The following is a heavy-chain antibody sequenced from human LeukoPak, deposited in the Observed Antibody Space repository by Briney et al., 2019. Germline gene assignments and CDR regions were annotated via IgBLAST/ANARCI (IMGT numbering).Heavy chain of an antibody. V-gene: IGHV3-66*01. CDR1: GFTVSSNY. J-gene: IGHJ4*02. CDR2: IYSGGST. CDR3: AKFDCSSTSCTLDY. Sequence: GGSLRLSCAASGFTVSSNYMSWVRQAPGKGLEWVSVIYSGGSTYYADSVKGRFTVSRDNSKNTLYLQMNSLRAEDTAVYYCAKFDCSSTSCTLDYWGQGTLVTVSS. D-gene: IGHD2-2*01.